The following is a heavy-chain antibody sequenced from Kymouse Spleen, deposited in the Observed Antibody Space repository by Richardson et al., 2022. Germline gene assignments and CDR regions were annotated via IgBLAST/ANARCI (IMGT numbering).Heavy chain of an antibody. CDR1: GFTVSSNY. CDR2: IYSCGST. V-gene: IGHV3-66*03. Sequence: EVQLVESGGGLIQPGGSLRLSCAASGFTVSSNYMSWVRQAPGKGLEWVSVIYSCGSTYYADSVKGRFTISRDNSKNTLYLQMNSLRAEDTAVYYCAREYYGSGSQRYYFDYWGQGTLVTVSS. J-gene: IGHJ4*02. CDR3: AREYYGSGSQRYYFDY. D-gene: IGHD3-10*01.